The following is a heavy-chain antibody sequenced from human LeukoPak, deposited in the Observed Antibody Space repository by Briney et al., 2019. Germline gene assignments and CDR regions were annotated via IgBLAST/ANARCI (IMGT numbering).Heavy chain of an antibody. CDR3: AKVWGRVGDYFDY. Sequence: GGSLRLSCAASGFMFSNYAIHWVRQAPGKGLEWVSLISGDGGTTYYADSVKGRFTISRDNSKNSLYLQMNSLTTEDTALYYCAKVWGRVGDYFDYWGQGTLVTVSS. CDR2: ISGDGGTT. V-gene: IGHV3-43*02. CDR1: GFMFSNYA. D-gene: IGHD3-16*01. J-gene: IGHJ4*02.